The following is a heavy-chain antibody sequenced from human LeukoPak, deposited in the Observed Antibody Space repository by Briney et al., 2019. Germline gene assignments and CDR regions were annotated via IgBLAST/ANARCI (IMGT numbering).Heavy chain of an antibody. D-gene: IGHD1-1*01. Sequence: GGSLRLSCAASGFTFSSYSMNWVRQAPGKGLEWVSYISSSSSTIYYADSVKGRFTISRDNAKNSLYLQMNSLRAEDTAVYYCARDLWRDWNDEEEWSDPWGQGTLVTVSS. J-gene: IGHJ5*02. CDR3: ARDLWRDWNDEEEWSDP. V-gene: IGHV3-48*04. CDR1: GFTFSSYS. CDR2: ISSSSSTI.